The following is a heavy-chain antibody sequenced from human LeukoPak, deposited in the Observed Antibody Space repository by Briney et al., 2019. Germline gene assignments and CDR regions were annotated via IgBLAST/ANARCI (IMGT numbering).Heavy chain of an antibody. CDR1: GFIFSSYA. CDR3: ANINSAGTVIAYSDNAFNI. CDR2: ISGSGGNT. D-gene: IGHD4-17*01. J-gene: IGHJ3*02. Sequence: PGGSLRLSCAASGFIFSSYAMSWARQAPGKGLEWVSDISGSGGNTYYADSVKGRFTISRDNSKNTLSLQMNSLRAEDTAVYYCANINSAGTVIAYSDNAFNIWGQGTMVTVSP. V-gene: IGHV3-23*01.